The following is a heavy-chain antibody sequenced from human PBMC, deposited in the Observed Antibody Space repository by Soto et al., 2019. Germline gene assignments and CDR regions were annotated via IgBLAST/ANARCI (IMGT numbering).Heavy chain of an antibody. D-gene: IGHD3-3*01. J-gene: IGHJ5*02. Sequence: ASVKVSCKASGYTFTSYGISWVRQAPGQGLEWMGWISAYNGNTNYAQKLQGRVTMTTDTSTSTAYMELRSLRSDDTAVYYCARDRDSRFSEWPNWFDHWGQGTVVTLSS. CDR3: ARDRDSRFSEWPNWFDH. CDR2: ISAYNGNT. CDR1: GYTFTSYG. V-gene: IGHV1-18*01.